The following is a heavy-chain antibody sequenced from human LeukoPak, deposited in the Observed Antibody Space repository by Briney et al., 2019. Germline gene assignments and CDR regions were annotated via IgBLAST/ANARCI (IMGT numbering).Heavy chain of an antibody. CDR1: GFAFSDSR. Sequence: PGGSLRLSCVASGFAFSDSRMHWVRQAPGKGLEWVSRITRDGSSTAYADSVKGRFTVSRDNARTTLYLQMNSLRVEDTAVHFCAKSRRDFWGQGTLVTVSS. CDR2: ITRDGSST. CDR3: AKSRRDF. J-gene: IGHJ4*02. V-gene: IGHV3-74*01.